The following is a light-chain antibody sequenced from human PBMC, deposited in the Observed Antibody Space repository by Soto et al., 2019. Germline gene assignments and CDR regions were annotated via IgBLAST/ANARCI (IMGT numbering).Light chain of an antibody. V-gene: IGKV2-28*01. CDR2: SGS. Sequence: DIVLTQSPLSLPVTPGEPASISCRSSQSLLHSNGYNYLGWYLQRPGQSPQLLIYSGSNRASGVPDRFSGSGSGTDFTLTISRVEAEDVGVYYCMQARQTPPWTFGQGTKVDIK. J-gene: IGKJ1*01. CDR1: QSLLHSNGYNY. CDR3: MQARQTPPWT.